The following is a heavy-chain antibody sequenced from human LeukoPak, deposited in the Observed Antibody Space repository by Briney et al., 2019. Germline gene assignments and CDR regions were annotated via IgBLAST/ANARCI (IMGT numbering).Heavy chain of an antibody. CDR2: IRYDGSNK. CDR1: GFTFSSYG. Sequence: GGSLRLSCAASGFTFSSYGMHWVRQAPGKGLEWVAFIRYDGSNKYYADSVKGRFTISRDNSKNTLYLQMNSLRAEDTAVYYCAKDLARGVGASPSYHGALDIWGQGTMVTVSS. CDR3: AKDLARGVGASPSYHGALDI. V-gene: IGHV3-30*02. D-gene: IGHD1-26*01. J-gene: IGHJ3*02.